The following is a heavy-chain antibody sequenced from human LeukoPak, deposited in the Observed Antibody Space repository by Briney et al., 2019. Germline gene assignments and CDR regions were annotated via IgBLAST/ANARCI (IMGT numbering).Heavy chain of an antibody. J-gene: IGHJ3*02. CDR3: ASQRGAVIYSGSPGAFDI. CDR2: IIPIFGTA. V-gene: IGHV1-69*05. Sequence: VASVKVSCKASGGTFSSYAISWVRQAPGQGLEWMGGIIPIFGTANYAQKFQGRVTITTDESTSTAYMELSSLRSEDTAVYYCASQRGAVIYSGSPGAFDIWGQGTMVTVSS. CDR1: GGTFSSYA. D-gene: IGHD1-26*01.